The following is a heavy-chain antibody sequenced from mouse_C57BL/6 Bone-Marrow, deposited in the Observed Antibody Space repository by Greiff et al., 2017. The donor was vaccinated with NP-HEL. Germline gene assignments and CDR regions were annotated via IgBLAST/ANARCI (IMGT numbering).Heavy chain of an antibody. CDR3: ARGGRLAY. Sequence: VQLQQSGAELMKPGASVKLSCTATGYTFTGYWIEWVKQRPGHGLEWIGEILPGSGGTNYNEKFKGKATFTADTSSNTAYMQLSSLTTEDSAIDYGARGGRLAYWGQGTLVTVSA. V-gene: IGHV1-9*01. CDR1: GYTFTGYW. CDR2: ILPGSGGT. J-gene: IGHJ3*01.